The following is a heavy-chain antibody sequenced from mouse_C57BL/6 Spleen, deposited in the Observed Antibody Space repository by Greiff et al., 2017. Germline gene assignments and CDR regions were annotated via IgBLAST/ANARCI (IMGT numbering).Heavy chain of an antibody. V-gene: IGHV1-15*01. CDR2: FDPETGGT. CDR3: TRGYCDV. Sequence: VQLQQSGAELVRPGASVTLSCKASGYTFTAYAMHWVKQTPVHGLEWIGAFDPETGGTAYNQKFKGKARLTADKSSSTAYMELRSLTSEDSAVYYCTRGYCDVWGTGTTVTVSS. J-gene: IGHJ1*03. CDR1: GYTFTAYA.